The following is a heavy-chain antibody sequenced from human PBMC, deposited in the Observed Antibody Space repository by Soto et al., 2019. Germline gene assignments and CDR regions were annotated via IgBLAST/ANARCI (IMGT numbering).Heavy chain of an antibody. Sequence: QLQLVQSGTEVKEPGSSVKVSCKASGGTFSTSSFVWVRQGPGQGLEWMGGIIPIFTRTNFAQKFQGRVTFCADESTRTTYMELRSLTSEDTAIYYCARDVVRSTAGDSWGQGTLVTVSS. CDR1: GGTFSTSS. CDR3: ARDVVRSTAGDS. CDR2: IIPIFTRT. D-gene: IGHD2-15*01. V-gene: IGHV1-69*01. J-gene: IGHJ4*02.